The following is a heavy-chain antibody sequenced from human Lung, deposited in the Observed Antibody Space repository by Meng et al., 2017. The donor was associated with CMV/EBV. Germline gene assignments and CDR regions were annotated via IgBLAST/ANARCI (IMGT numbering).Heavy chain of an antibody. CDR2: IYHSGTT. Sequence: SETLSLXXTVSGYFITTGFHWGWIRQPPGKGLEWIGSIYHSGTTYYNPSLGSRLTMSVDTSKNHFSLKLSSVTAADTAVYYCARANTAMGPFDSWGQGPLVTVSS. D-gene: IGHD5-18*01. CDR3: ARANTAMGPFDS. V-gene: IGHV4-38-2*02. J-gene: IGHJ4*02. CDR1: GYFITTGFH.